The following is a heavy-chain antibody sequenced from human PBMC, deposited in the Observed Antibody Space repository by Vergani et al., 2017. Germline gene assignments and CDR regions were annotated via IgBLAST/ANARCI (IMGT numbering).Heavy chain of an antibody. V-gene: IGHV1-69*09. CDR1: GGTFSSNT. CDR3: ARDPRGYGGDPEDYYYGMDV. J-gene: IGHJ6*02. D-gene: IGHD2-21*02. CDR2: IIPVLGKT. Sequence: QVQLVQSGAEVKKPGSSVKVSCKASGGTFSSNTISWVRQVPGQGLEWMGRIIPVLGKTKYAQDFQGRLTITADTSTSTAYMELTSLRSQDTAVYYYARDPRGYGGDPEDYYYGMDVWGQGTTVTVSS.